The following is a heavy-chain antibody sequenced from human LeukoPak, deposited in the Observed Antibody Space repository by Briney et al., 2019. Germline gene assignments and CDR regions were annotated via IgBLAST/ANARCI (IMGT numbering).Heavy chain of an antibody. CDR2: IIPIFRTS. D-gene: IGHD4-17*01. CDR3: ATGTPTTSHY. V-gene: IGHV1-69*05. Sequence: SVKVSCKPSGGTFSTFSFSWVRQAPGQGLEWMGRIIPIFRTSSYAHKSQGRLTIITDDSTGTAYMELSSLGSEDTAVYYCATGTPTTSHYWGQGTLVTVSS. J-gene: IGHJ4*02. CDR1: GGTFSTFS.